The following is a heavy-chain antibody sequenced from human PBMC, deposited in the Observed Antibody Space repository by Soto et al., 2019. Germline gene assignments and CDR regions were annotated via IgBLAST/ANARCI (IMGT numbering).Heavy chain of an antibody. D-gene: IGHD3-22*01. V-gene: IGHV1-69*06. CDR1: GGTFSSYA. J-gene: IGHJ3*02. CDR3: ARESSPRITMIVVDGSRRGAFDI. CDR2: IIPILGTA. Sequence: QVQLVQSGAEVKKPGSSVKVSCKASGGTFSSYAISWVRQAPGQGLEWMGGIIPILGTANYAQKFQGRVTISADKSTSTAYMGMSRLRSEDTAVYSCARESSPRITMIVVDGSRRGAFDIWGQGTMVTVSS.